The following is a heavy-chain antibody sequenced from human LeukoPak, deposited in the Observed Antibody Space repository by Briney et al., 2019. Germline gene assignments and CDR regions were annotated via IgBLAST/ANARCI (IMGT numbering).Heavy chain of an antibody. CDR2: IYPGDSDT. Sequence: GESLKISCKRSGYSFTSYWIGWVRQMPGKGLEWMAIIYPGDSDTRYSPSFQGQVTISADKSISTAYLQWSSLKASDTAMYYCARSSDSSGYYDYFDYWGQGTLVTVSS. V-gene: IGHV5-51*01. CDR3: ARSSDSSGYYDYFDY. J-gene: IGHJ4*02. D-gene: IGHD3-22*01. CDR1: GYSFTSYW.